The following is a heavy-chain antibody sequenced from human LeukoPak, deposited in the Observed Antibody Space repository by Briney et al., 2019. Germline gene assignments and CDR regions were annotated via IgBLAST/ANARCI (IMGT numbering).Heavy chain of an antibody. CDR1: GFTFSSYS. Sequence: TGVSLRLSCAASGFTFSSYSMSWVRQAPGKGLEWVSYISSSSRTVYYAGSVKGRFTISRDTAKNSLYLQMNSLRDEDTALYYCARDGYSSRWYEAYFDYWGQGTLVTVSS. CDR3: ARDGYSSRWYEAYFDY. CDR2: ISSSSRTV. J-gene: IGHJ4*02. V-gene: IGHV3-48*02. D-gene: IGHD6-13*01.